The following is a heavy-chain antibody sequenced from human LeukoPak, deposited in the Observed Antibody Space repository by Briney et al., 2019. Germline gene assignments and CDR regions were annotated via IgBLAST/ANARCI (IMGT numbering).Heavy chain of an antibody. CDR3: ARSKFLYSSGWYDY. J-gene: IGHJ4*02. D-gene: IGHD6-19*01. Sequence: PSETLSLTCTVSGVSISSSNSYWGWIRQPPGKGLEWIGSIYYSGNTYYNASLKSQVSISIDTSKNQFSLKLSSVTAADTAVYYCARSKFLYSSGWYDYWGQGTLVTVSS. V-gene: IGHV4-39*07. CDR1: GVSISSSNSY. CDR2: IYYSGNT.